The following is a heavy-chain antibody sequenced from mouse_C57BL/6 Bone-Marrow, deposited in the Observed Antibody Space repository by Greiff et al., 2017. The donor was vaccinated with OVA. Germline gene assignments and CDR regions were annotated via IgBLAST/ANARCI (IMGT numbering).Heavy chain of an antibody. CDR3: AGLGRGDYFDY. CDR2: IYPGSGNT. CDR1: GYSFTSYY. J-gene: IGHJ2*01. Sequence: QVQLQQSGPELVKPGASVKISCKASGYSFTSYYIHWVKQRPGQGLEWIGWIYPGSGNTKYNEKFKGKATLTADTSSSTAYMQLSSLTSEDSAVYYCAGLGRGDYFDYWGQGTTLTVSS. V-gene: IGHV1-66*01. D-gene: IGHD4-1*01.